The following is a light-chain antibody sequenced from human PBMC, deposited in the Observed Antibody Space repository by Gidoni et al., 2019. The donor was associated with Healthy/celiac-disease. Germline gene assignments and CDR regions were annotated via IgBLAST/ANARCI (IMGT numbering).Light chain of an antibody. Sequence: IQLTQSPSTLSASVGDRVTITCRASQSISSWLAWYQQKPGKAPKLLIYKASSLESGVPSRFSGSGSGTEVTLTISSLQPDDFATYYCQQYNSYSRTFXXXTKVEIK. CDR3: QQYNSYSRT. J-gene: IGKJ1*01. V-gene: IGKV1-5*03. CDR2: KAS. CDR1: QSISSW.